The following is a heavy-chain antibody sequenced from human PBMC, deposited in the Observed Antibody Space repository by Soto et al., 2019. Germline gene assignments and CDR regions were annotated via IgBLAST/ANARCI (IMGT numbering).Heavy chain of an antibody. CDR2: IFHSGTT. CDR3: ARLQYCSTTSCPWGMDV. J-gene: IGHJ6*02. Sequence: PSETLSLTCAVSGASITTPSWWSWVRQPPGKGLEWIAEIFHSGTTNYSPSLKSRVTISVDTSKNHFSLKLTSVTAADTAVYFCARLQYCSTTSCPWGMDVWGQGTTVTVSS. CDR1: GASITTPSW. V-gene: IGHV4-4*02. D-gene: IGHD2-2*01.